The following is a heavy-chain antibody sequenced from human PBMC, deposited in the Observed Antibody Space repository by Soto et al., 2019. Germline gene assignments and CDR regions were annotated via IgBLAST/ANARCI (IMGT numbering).Heavy chain of an antibody. CDR2: IKQDGSEK. Sequence: PGGSLRLSCAASGFTFSSYWMSWVRQAPGKGLEWVANIKQDGSEKYYVDSVKGRFTISRDNAKNSLYLQMNSLRAEDTAVYYCARGKYYDILNGLGYYYGMDVWGQGTTVTVSS. CDR1: GFTFSSYW. V-gene: IGHV3-7*01. J-gene: IGHJ6*02. CDR3: ARGKYYDILNGLGYYYGMDV. D-gene: IGHD3-9*01.